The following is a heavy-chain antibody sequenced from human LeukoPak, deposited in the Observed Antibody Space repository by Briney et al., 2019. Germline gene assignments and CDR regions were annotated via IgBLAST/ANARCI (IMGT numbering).Heavy chain of an antibody. CDR2: VDPEDGET. J-gene: IGHJ4*02. D-gene: IGHD3-22*01. Sequence: ASLKVSCKVSGYTFTDYYMHWVQQAPRKGLEWMGLVDPEDGETIYAEKIQGRVTITADTSTATAYMELSSLRSEDTAVYYCAIVLSGYYLYWGQGTLVTVSS. CDR1: GYTFTDYY. CDR3: AIVLSGYYLY. V-gene: IGHV1-69-2*01.